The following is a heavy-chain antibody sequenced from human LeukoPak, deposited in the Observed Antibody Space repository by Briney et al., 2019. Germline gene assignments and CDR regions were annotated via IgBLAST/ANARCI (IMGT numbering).Heavy chain of an antibody. V-gene: IGHV4-59*11. CDR1: GDSFSSHY. D-gene: IGHD6-25*01. CDR3: ARDTFLSGAFDI. J-gene: IGHJ3*02. CDR2: ISYIGTT. Sequence: SETLSLTCAVSGDSFSSHYWTWIRQPPGRGLERIGYISYIGTTNYNPSLKSRVTISVDTSKNQFSLKLSSVTAADTAVYYCARDTFLSGAFDIWGQGTMVTVSS.